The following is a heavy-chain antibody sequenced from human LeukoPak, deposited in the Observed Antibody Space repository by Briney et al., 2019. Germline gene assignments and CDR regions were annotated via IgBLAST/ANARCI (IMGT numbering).Heavy chain of an antibody. CDR2: ISGNGGSI. Sequence: GGSLRLSCAASGFTFHYYAMTWVRQAPGQGLEWISIISGNGGSIYYAESVQGRFTISRDNSKNTLYLQMNSLRAEDTAVYYCARVGVGDFWSGYSDYWGQGTLVTVSS. D-gene: IGHD3-3*01. CDR1: GFTFHYYA. CDR3: ARVGVGDFWSGYSDY. V-gene: IGHV3-23*01. J-gene: IGHJ4*02.